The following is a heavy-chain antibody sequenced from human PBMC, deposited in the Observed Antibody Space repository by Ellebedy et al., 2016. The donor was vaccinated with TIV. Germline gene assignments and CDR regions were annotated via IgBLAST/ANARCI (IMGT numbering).Heavy chain of an antibody. D-gene: IGHD4-23*01. V-gene: IGHV3-33*01. CDR3: AREIIYGGYYFDY. J-gene: IGHJ4*02. CDR1: GFTFSSYG. Sequence: GGSLRLSXAASGFTFSSYGMHWVRQAPGKGLEWMAVIWSDGTTKYYSDSVKGRFTISRDNSKNTLYLQMSSLRAEDTAVYYCAREIIYGGYYFDYWGQGTLVTVSS. CDR2: IWSDGTTK.